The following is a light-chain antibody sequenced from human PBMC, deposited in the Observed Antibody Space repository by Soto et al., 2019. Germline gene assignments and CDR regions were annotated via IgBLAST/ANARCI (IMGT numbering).Light chain of an antibody. J-gene: IGKJ4*01. CDR1: QDIAIY. CDR2: AAS. CDR3: QQLRMYPST. V-gene: IGKV1-9*01. Sequence: IKLTQSPSSLSASVGGRVTIICRASQDIAIYLAWYQQKPGEAPKLLIYAASTLYGGVPSRFSGSGSGTDFALTITSLQAEDFATYYCQQLRMYPSTFGGGTKVDIK.